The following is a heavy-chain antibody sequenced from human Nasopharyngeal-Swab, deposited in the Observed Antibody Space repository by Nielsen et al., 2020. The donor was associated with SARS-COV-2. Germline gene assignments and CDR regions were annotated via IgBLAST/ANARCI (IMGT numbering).Heavy chain of an antibody. CDR3: ATRPASSWHPYCFDY. D-gene: IGHD6-13*01. CDR1: GVTFSSYW. V-gene: IGHV3-74*01. J-gene: IGHJ4*02. CDR2: ISTDGSST. Sequence: GESLKISCAASGVTFSSYWMHWVRQAPGKGLVWVSRISTDGSSTNYADSVKGRFTISKDNSENILYLQINSLRAEDTAVYYCATRPASSWHPYCFDYWGRGTLVTVSS.